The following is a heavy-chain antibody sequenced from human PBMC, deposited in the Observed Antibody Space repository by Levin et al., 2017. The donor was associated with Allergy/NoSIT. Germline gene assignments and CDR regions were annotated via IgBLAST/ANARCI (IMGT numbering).Heavy chain of an antibody. V-gene: IGHV3-48*02. Sequence: PGGSLRLSCAASGFTFSSYSMNWVRQAPGKGLEWVSYIGGSSVTIYYADSVKGRFTISRDNAKNSLYLQMNSLRDEDTAVYYCAREGGRYSSSWGFDYWGQGTLVTVSS. CDR1: GFTFSSYS. CDR2: IGGSSVTI. J-gene: IGHJ4*02. CDR3: AREGGRYSSSWGFDY. D-gene: IGHD6-13*01.